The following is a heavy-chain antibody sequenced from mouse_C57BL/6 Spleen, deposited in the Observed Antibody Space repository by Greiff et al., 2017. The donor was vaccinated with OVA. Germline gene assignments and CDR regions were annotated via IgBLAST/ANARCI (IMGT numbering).Heavy chain of an antibody. CDR3: ARVLDWDFDY. J-gene: IGHJ2*01. CDR1: GFTFSDYY. D-gene: IGHD4-1*01. CDR2: INYDGSST. V-gene: IGHV5-16*01. Sequence: EVKLMESEGGLVQPGSSMKLSCTASGFTFSDYYMAWVRQVPEKGLEWVANINYDGSSTYYLDSLKSRFIISRDNAKNILYLQMSSLKSEDTATYYCARVLDWDFDYWGQGTTLTVSS.